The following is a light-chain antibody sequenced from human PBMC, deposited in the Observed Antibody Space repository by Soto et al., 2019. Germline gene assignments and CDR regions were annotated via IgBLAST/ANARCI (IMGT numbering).Light chain of an antibody. CDR1: SSDVGAYNY. J-gene: IGLJ1*01. V-gene: IGLV2-14*01. CDR3: NSYTGSSTRFV. CDR2: EDS. Sequence: QSALTQPASVSGSPGQSVTISCTGTSSDVGAYNYVSWYQQHPGKAPKLMIYEDSNRPSGVSNRFSGSKSGNTASLTISGLQAEDEADYYCNSYTGSSTRFVFGTGTKLTVL.